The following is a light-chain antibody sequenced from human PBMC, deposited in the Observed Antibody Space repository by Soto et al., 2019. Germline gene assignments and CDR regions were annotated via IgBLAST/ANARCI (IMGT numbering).Light chain of an antibody. Sequence: ETVLTQSPATLSVSPGERVTLFCRASQSVSRNLAWHQQKPGQAPRLLIYGASTRATGIPARFSGSGSGTDFTLTISRLEPEDFAVYYCQQYGSSPITFGQGTRLEIK. J-gene: IGKJ5*01. CDR2: GAS. CDR1: QSVSRN. CDR3: QQYGSSPIT. V-gene: IGKV3-20*01.